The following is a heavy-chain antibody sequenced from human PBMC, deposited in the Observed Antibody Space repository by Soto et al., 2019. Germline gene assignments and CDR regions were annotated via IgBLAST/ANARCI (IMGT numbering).Heavy chain of an antibody. J-gene: IGHJ6*02. D-gene: IGHD2-15*01. CDR1: GGSISSSSYY. Sequence: PSETLSLTCTVSGGSISSSSYYWRWIRQPPGKGLEWIGSIFYSGSTYYNPSLKSRVTISVDTSKNQFSLKLSSVTAADTAVYYCARHLTYCSAGSCYSDFPYYGMDVWGQGTTVTVSS. CDR2: IFYSGST. V-gene: IGHV4-39*01. CDR3: ARHLTYCSAGSCYSDFPYYGMDV.